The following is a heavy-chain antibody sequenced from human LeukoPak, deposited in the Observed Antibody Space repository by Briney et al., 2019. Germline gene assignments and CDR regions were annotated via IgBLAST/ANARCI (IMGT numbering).Heavy chain of an antibody. Sequence: PGGSLRLSCAASGFTFSSYAMSWVRQAPGKGLEWVSAISGSGGDTYYADSAKGRFTISRDNSKNTLYLQMNSLRAEDTAVYYCAKDRVVRGVMGAGGYWGQGTLVTVSS. CDR3: AKDRVVRGVMGAGGY. D-gene: IGHD3-10*01. J-gene: IGHJ4*02. CDR2: ISGSGGDT. CDR1: GFTFSSYA. V-gene: IGHV3-23*01.